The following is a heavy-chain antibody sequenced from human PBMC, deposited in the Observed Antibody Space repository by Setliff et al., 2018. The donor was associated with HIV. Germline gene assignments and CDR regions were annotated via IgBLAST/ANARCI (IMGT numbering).Heavy chain of an antibody. CDR3: ARTVTGGPIMVRAAFDI. CDR1: GGSIDSYY. V-gene: IGHV4-4*07. D-gene: IGHD3-10*01. Sequence: LSLTCTVSGGSIDSYYWSWIRQPAGKGLEWIGRIYTSGSTNYNPSLKSRVTMSVDTSKNQFSLKLSSVTAADTAVYYCARTVTGGPIMVRAAFDIWGQGTMVTVSS. J-gene: IGHJ3*02. CDR2: IYTSGST.